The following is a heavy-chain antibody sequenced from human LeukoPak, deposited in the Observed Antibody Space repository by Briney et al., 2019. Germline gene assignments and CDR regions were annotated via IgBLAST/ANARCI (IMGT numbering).Heavy chain of an antibody. V-gene: IGHV1-46*01. CDR3: ARDCSSASCYLGFDY. J-gene: IGHJ4*02. CDR1: GYTFTNYY. CDR2: INPSGGST. Sequence: EASVKVSCKASGYTFTNYYMHWVRQAPGQGHEWMGIINPSGGSTSYAQKFQGRVTVTSDTSTSTVYMELSSLRSEDTAVYYCARDCSSASCYLGFDYWGQGTLVTVSS. D-gene: IGHD2-2*01.